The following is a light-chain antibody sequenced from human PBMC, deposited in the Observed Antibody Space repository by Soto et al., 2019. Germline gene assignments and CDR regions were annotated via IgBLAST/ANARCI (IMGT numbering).Light chain of an antibody. Sequence: DVVMTQSPLYLPVTLGQPASISCRSSQSLVSSDGNTFLNWFHQRPGQSPRRLIYKVSNRDSGVPDRFSGSGSGTDFTLKISRVEAEDVGVYYCMQGTHWPRTFGQGTKVEIK. J-gene: IGKJ1*01. V-gene: IGKV2-30*01. CDR3: MQGTHWPRT. CDR2: KVS. CDR1: QSLVSSDGNTF.